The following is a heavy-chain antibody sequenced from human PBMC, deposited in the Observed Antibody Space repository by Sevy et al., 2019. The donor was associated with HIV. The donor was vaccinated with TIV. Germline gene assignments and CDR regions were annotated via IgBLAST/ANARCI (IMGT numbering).Heavy chain of an antibody. CDR2: ISYDGNKE. D-gene: IGHD2-8*01. CDR1: GFTFSTYA. V-gene: IGHV3-30*09. CDR3: ARVAVTYCTDACDRRFDY. Sequence: GGSLRLSCAASGFTFSTYALLWVRQAPGKGLEWVSLISYDGNKEYYSNSVRGRFAISRDDSKTTLFLQMNSLRVEDTAVYYCARVAVTYCTDACDRRFDYWGQGTLVTVSS. J-gene: IGHJ4*02.